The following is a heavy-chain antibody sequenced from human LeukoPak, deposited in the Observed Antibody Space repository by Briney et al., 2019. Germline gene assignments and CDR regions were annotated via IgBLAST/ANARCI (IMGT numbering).Heavy chain of an antibody. J-gene: IGHJ2*01. CDR1: GYSFTSYW. CDR3: ARFVRYHDYGDQGYWYFDL. Sequence: GESLKISCKGSGYSFTSYWIGWVRQMPGKGLEWMGIIYPGDSDTRYSPSFQGQVAISADKSISTAYLQWSSLKASDTAMYYCARFVRYHDYGDQGYWYFDLWGRGTLVTVSS. D-gene: IGHD4-17*01. V-gene: IGHV5-51*01. CDR2: IYPGDSDT.